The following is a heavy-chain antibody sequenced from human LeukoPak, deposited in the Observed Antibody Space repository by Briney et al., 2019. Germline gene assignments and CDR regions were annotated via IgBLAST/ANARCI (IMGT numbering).Heavy chain of an antibody. Sequence: PSETLSLTCTVSGGSISSYYWSWLRQPAGKGLEWIGRIYTSGSTNYNPSLKSRVTMSVDTSKNQFSLKLSSVTAADTAVYYCARSYDTSGYFDAFDIWGQGTMVTVSS. CDR2: IYTSGST. CDR3: ARSYDTSGYFDAFDI. D-gene: IGHD3-22*01. CDR1: GGSISSYY. J-gene: IGHJ3*02. V-gene: IGHV4-4*07.